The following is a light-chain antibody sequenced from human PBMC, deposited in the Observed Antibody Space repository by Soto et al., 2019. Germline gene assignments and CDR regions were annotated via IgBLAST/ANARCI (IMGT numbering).Light chain of an antibody. CDR1: QSVSSSN. J-gene: IGKJ2*01. Sequence: EVVLTQSPGTLSLSPGERATLSCRASQSVSSSNLAWYQQKPGQAPRLLIYGASSRATGIPDRFSGSGSGTDFPLTISRLEPEDFAVYYCQQDRRAPYTFGQGTKLEIK. CDR2: GAS. V-gene: IGKV3-20*01. CDR3: QQDRRAPYT.